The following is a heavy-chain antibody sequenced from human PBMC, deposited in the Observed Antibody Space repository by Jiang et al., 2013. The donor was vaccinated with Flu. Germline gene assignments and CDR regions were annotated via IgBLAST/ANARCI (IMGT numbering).Heavy chain of an antibody. Sequence: PGLVKPSETLSLTCTVFGGSIISSSHYWGWIRQPPGKGLEWIGSIYYTGNTYHNPSLKSRVSISLDTSKNQFSLKLTSVTAADMAMYYCASRYCSGHTCDFPVFDYWGQGTLVTVSS. V-gene: IGHV4-39*01. CDR1: GGSIISSSHY. CDR3: ASRYCSGHTCDFPVFDY. CDR2: IYYTGNT. D-gene: IGHD2-15*01. J-gene: IGHJ4*02.